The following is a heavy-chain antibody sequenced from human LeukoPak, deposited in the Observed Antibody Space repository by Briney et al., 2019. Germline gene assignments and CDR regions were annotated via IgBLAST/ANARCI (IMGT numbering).Heavy chain of an antibody. CDR3: ARADMNLYFFEY. D-gene: IGHD1-14*01. V-gene: IGHV4-59*07. J-gene: IGHJ4*02. Sequence: SDTLSLTCTVSGGSISSYYWSWIRQPPGKGLEWIGYIYYRGGTNYNPSLKSRVTISVDTSKNQFSLKLSSVTAADTAVYYCARADMNLYFFEYWGQGALVTVSS. CDR2: IYYRGGT. CDR1: GGSISSYY.